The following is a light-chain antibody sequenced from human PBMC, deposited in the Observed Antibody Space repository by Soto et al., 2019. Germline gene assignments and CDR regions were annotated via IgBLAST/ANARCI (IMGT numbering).Light chain of an antibody. J-gene: IGKJ1*01. CDR2: ATS. V-gene: IGKV1-39*01. CDR1: QSIASY. CDR3: HQTRTIPPAWT. Sequence: DIQMTQSPSSLSASVGDRVTITCRASQSIASYLTWYQQKPGKAPRLLIFATSNLQSGVPSRFSGSGSGTHFTLSISSRQPEDYATYYCHQTRTIPPAWTFGQGTKVEI.